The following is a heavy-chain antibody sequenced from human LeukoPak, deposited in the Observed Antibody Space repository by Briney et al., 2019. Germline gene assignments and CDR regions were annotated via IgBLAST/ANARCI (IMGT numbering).Heavy chain of an antibody. Sequence: GASVKVSCKASGYTFTSYAMNWVRQAPGQGLEWMGGIVPILGTANYAQKFQGRVTITADDSTGTAYMELTSLRSADTAVYYCARSQGYSYGSSYWGQGTLVTVSS. CDR2: IVPILGTA. D-gene: IGHD5-18*01. CDR1: GYTFTSYA. CDR3: ARSQGYSYGSSY. V-gene: IGHV1-69*13. J-gene: IGHJ4*02.